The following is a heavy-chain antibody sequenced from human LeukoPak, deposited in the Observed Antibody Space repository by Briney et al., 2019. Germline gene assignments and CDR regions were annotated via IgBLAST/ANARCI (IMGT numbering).Heavy chain of an antibody. CDR3: ATIDYYDSSGAVDY. V-gene: IGHV1-8*02. CDR2: MNPNSGNT. D-gene: IGHD3-22*01. J-gene: IGHJ4*02. CDR1: GYTFTSYG. Sequence: ASVKVSCKASGYTFTSYGISWVRQATGQGLEWMGWMNPNSGNTGYAQKFQGRVTMTRNTSISTAYMELSSLRSEDTAVYYCATIDYYDSSGAVDYWGQGTLVTVSS.